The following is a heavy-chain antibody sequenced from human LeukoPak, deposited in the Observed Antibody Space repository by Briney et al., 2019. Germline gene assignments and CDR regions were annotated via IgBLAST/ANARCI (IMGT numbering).Heavy chain of an antibody. V-gene: IGHV4-30-2*01. CDR2: IYHSGST. CDR3: ARGGAVAGKMGNYYYYYGMDV. Sequence: PSETLSLTCAVSGGSISSGGYSWSWIRQPPGKGLEWIGYIYHSGSTYYNPSLKSRVTISVDRSKNQFSLKLSSVTAADTAVYYCARGGAVAGKMGNYYYYYGMDVWGQGTTVTVSS. CDR1: GGSISSGGYS. D-gene: IGHD6-19*01. J-gene: IGHJ6*02.